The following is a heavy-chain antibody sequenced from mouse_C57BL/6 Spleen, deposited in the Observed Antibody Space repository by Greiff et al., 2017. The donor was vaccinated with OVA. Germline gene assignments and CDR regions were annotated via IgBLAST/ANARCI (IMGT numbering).Heavy chain of an antibody. CDR2: IYPRSGNT. CDR3: ARGGLRQGFDY. CDR1: GYTFTSYG. D-gene: IGHD2-2*01. J-gene: IGHJ2*01. V-gene: IGHV1-81*01. Sequence: VQLKESGAELARPGASVKLSCKASGYTFTSYGISWVKQRTGQGLEWIGEIYPRSGNTYYNEKFKGKASLTADKSSSTAYMELRSLTSEDSAVYFCARGGLRQGFDYWGQGTTLTVSS.